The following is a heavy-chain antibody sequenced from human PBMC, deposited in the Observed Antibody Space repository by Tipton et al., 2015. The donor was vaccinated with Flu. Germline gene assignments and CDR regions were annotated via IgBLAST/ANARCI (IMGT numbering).Heavy chain of an antibody. D-gene: IGHD3-10*01. CDR2: IYISGDT. CDR1: GLSVSSTY. V-gene: IGHV3-53*01. Sequence: SLRLSCAASGLSVSSTYLTWVRQAAGRGLEWVSLIYISGDTYYSESAKGRFTISRDNSQNTLFLQMTSLRVEDTAVYYCARWGGYGSGINKWGQGTLVTVSP. J-gene: IGHJ4*02. CDR3: ARWGGYGSGINK.